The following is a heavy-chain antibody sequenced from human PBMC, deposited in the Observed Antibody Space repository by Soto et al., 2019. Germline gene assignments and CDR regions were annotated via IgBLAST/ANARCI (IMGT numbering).Heavy chain of an antibody. D-gene: IGHD6-13*01. Sequence: QLQLQESGPGLVKPSETLSLTCTVSGGSISSSSYYWGWIRQPPGKGLEWIGSIYYSGSTYYNPSLKSRVTISVDTSKNQFSLKLSSVTAADTAVYYCARHRGYSSSWFGYYYYGMDVWGQGTTVTVSS. V-gene: IGHV4-39*01. CDR1: GGSISSSSYY. J-gene: IGHJ6*02. CDR2: IYYSGST. CDR3: ARHRGYSSSWFGYYYYGMDV.